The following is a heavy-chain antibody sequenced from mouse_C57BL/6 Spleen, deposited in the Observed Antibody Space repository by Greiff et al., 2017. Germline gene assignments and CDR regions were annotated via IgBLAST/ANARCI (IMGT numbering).Heavy chain of an antibody. Sequence: VQLQQPGAELVRPGSSVKLSCKASGYTFTSYWMDWVKQRPGQGLEWIGNIYPSDSETHYNQKFKDKATLTVDKSSSTAYMQLSSLTSEDSAVYYCARVSYDCYYHYYAMDYWGQGTSVTVSS. CDR1: GYTFTSYW. D-gene: IGHD2-3*01. J-gene: IGHJ4*01. CDR3: ARVSYDCYYHYYAMDY. CDR2: IYPSDSET. V-gene: IGHV1-61*01.